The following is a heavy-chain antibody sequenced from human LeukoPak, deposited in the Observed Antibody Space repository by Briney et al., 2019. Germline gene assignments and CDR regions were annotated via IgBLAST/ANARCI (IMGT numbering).Heavy chain of an antibody. D-gene: IGHD4-11*01. CDR3: TRAGNDYNNYQSPY. V-gene: IGHV3-49*04. CDR1: GFTFGEND. J-gene: IGHJ4*02. CDR2: IRSKLYGETT. Sequence: GGSLRLSCTVSGFTFGENDMSSVRQAPGKGLEWVGIIRSKLYGETTEYAASVKGRFTISRDDDKSIAFLQLNSLKTEDTAVYYCTRAGNDYNNYQSPYWGQGTLVTVAS.